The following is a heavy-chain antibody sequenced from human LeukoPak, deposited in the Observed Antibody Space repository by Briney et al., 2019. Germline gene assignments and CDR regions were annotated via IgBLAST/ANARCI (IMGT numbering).Heavy chain of an antibody. Sequence: GGSLRLSCAASGFTFSSYWMHWVRQAPGKGLVWVSRINSDGSGTSYADSVKGRFTISRDNAKNTLYLQMNSLRAEDTAVYYCAREDVVVVAAITDYYYYGMDVWGQGPRSPSP. CDR3: AREDVVVVAAITDYYYYGMDV. CDR2: INSDGSGT. CDR1: GFTFSSYW. V-gene: IGHV3-74*01. J-gene: IGHJ6*02. D-gene: IGHD2-15*01.